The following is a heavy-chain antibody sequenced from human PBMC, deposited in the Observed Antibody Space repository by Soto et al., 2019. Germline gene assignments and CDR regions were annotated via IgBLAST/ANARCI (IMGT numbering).Heavy chain of an antibody. Sequence: ESGGGVVQPGRSLRLSCAASGFTFSSYAMHWVRQAPGKGLEWVAVISYDGSNKYYADSVKGRFTISRDNSKNTLYLQMNSLRAEDTAVYYCAREGGYSYAIDYWGQGTLVTVSS. CDR2: ISYDGSNK. CDR1: GFTFSSYA. D-gene: IGHD5-18*01. CDR3: AREGGYSYAIDY. V-gene: IGHV3-30-3*01. J-gene: IGHJ4*02.